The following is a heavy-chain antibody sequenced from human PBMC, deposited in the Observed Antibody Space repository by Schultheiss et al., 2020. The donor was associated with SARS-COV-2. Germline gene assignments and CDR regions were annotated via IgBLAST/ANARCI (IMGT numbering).Heavy chain of an antibody. Sequence: GGSLRLSCAASGLTVSSNYMSWVRQAPGKGLEWVSDIYSGGGTYYADSVKGRFTISRDNSKNTLYLQMNSLRAEDTAVYYCARDPSWGDVVVPAAMQGMDVWGQGTTVTVSS. V-gene: IGHV3-66*02. CDR1: GLTVSSNY. CDR3: ARDPSWGDVVVPAAMQGMDV. D-gene: IGHD2-2*01. J-gene: IGHJ6*02. CDR2: IYSGGGT.